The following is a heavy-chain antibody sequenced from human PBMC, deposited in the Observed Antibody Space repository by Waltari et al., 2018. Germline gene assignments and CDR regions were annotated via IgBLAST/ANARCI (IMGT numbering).Heavy chain of an antibody. CDR3: ARGVYGDYEADDY. V-gene: IGHV1-69*01. CDR1: GGSFSSYA. D-gene: IGHD4-17*01. J-gene: IGHJ4*02. Sequence: VQLVQSGAEVKKPGSSVMFSCKASGGSFSSYAISWVQPAPGQGLEWMGGIIPIFGKANYAQKFQGRVTITADESTSTAYMELSSLRSEDTDVYYCARGVYGDYEADDYWGQGTLVTVSS. CDR2: IIPIFGKA.